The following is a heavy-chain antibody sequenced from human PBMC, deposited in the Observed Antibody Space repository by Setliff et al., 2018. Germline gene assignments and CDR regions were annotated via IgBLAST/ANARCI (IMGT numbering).Heavy chain of an antibody. CDR3: ARLALTGYDSSGYYYALEYYYYMDV. J-gene: IGHJ6*03. CDR1: GFSFSNYG. D-gene: IGHD3-22*01. CDR2: ISTSSGTR. V-gene: IGHV3-48*01. Sequence: GGSLKLSCVVSGFSFSNYGMTWVRQAPGKGLEWISYISTSSGTRYYADSVKGRFTISRDNASQSLYPQMNSLRAEDTAVYYCARLALTGYDSSGYYYALEYYYYMDVWGKGTTVTVSS.